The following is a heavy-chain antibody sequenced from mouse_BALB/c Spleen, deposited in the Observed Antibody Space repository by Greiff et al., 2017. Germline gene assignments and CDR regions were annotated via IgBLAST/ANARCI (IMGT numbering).Heavy chain of an antibody. CDR2: ISDGGSYT. CDR1: GFTFSDYY. V-gene: IGHV5-4*02. J-gene: IGHJ4*01. Sequence: EVKVVESGGGLVKPGGSLKLSCAASGFTFSDYYMYRVRQTPEKRLEWVATISDGGSYTYYPDSVKGRFTISRDNAKNNLYLQMSSLKSEDTAMYYCARDGGDYWGQGTSVTVSS. CDR3: ARDGGDY.